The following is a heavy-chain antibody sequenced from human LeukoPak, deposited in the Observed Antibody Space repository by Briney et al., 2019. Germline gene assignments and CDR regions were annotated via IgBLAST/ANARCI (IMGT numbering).Heavy chain of an antibody. V-gene: IGHV3-23*01. CDR3: AKDVVATQGGLDY. J-gene: IGHJ4*02. CDR1: GFTFSSYA. Sequence: GRSLRLSCAASGFTFSSYAMSWVRQDPGKGLEWVSYLSGSGSSTYYADSVKGRFTISRGNSKNTLYLQMNNLRAEDTAVYYCAKDVVATQGGLDYWGQGTLVTVSS. CDR2: LSGSGSST. D-gene: IGHD5-12*01.